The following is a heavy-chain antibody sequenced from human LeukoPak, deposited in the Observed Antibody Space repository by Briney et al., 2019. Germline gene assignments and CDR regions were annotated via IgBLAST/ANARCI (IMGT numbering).Heavy chain of an antibody. Sequence: NPSETLSLTCAVYGGSFSGYYWSWIRQPPGKGLEWIGEINHSGSTNYNPSLKSRVTISVDTSKNQFSLKLSSVTAADTAVYYCARALRLCSSTSCSDAFDIWGQGTMVTVSS. V-gene: IGHV4-34*01. CDR1: GGSFSGYY. D-gene: IGHD2-2*01. CDR3: ARALRLCSSTSCSDAFDI. CDR2: INHSGST. J-gene: IGHJ3*02.